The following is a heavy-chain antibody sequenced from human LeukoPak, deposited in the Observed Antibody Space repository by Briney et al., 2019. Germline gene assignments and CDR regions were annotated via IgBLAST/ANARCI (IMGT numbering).Heavy chain of an antibody. J-gene: IGHJ3*02. CDR1: GFTFSSYS. V-gene: IGHV3-48*04. CDR3: ARDGPVNAFDI. Sequence: PGGSLRLSCAASGFTFSSYSMNWVRQAPGKGLEWVSYISSSSSTIYYADSVKGRFTISRDNAKNSLYLQMNSLRAEDTAVYYCARDGPVNAFDIWGQGTMVTVSS. CDR2: ISSSSSTI.